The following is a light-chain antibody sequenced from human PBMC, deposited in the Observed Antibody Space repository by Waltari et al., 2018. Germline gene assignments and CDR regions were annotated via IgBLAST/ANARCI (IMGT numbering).Light chain of an antibody. CDR3: CSYGGTYSWV. CDR1: SSAVGGYNH. CDR2: DVS. Sequence: QSALTQPRSVSGSPGQSVTISCTGTSSAVGGYNHVPWYQQHPGKAPKLMIYDVSKRPSGVPDRFSGSKSGNTASLTISGLQAEDEADYYCCSYGGTYSWVFGGGTKLTVL. J-gene: IGLJ3*02. V-gene: IGLV2-11*01.